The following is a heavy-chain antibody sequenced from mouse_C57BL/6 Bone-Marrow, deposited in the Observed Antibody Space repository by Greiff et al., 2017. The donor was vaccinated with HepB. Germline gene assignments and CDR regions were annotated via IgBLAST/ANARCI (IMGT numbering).Heavy chain of an antibody. CDR1: GFTFSSYA. CDR2: ISSGGDYI. V-gene: IGHV5-9-1*02. D-gene: IGHD1-1*01. Sequence: LFNPLFSLQLSCAASGFTFSSYAMSWVRQTPEKRLEWVAYISSGGDYIYYADTVKGRFTISRDNARNTLYLQMSSLKSEDTAMYYCTRERFDYYGSSYWYFDVWGTGTTVTVSS. CDR3: TRERFDYYGSSYWYFDV. J-gene: IGHJ1*03.